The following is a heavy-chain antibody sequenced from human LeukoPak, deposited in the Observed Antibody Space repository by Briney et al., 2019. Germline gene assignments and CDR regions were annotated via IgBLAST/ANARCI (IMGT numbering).Heavy chain of an antibody. CDR1: GFTFSSYG. CDR2: ISYDGSNK. V-gene: IGHV3-30*03. D-gene: IGHD2-2*01. Sequence: GGSLRLSCAASGFTFSSYGMHWVRQAPGKGLEWVAVISYDGSNKYYADSVKGRFTISRDNSKNTLYLQMNSLRAEDTAVYYCARDSVVMGCSSTSCYADAFDIWGQGTMVTVSS. CDR3: ARDSVVMGCSSTSCYADAFDI. J-gene: IGHJ3*02.